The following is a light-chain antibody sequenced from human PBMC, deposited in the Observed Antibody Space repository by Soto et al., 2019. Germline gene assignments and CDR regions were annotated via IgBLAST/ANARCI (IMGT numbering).Light chain of an antibody. J-gene: IGKJ1*01. Sequence: EILMTQSPATLSVSPGERATLSCRASQSLNGNLAWYQQKPGQAPRLLTSRASTRATDIPARFTGSGSGTEFTLTIDSLQSEDVAVYYCQQYNYWPSFGQGTKVEIK. CDR1: QSLNGN. V-gene: IGKV3-15*01. CDR3: QQYNYWPS. CDR2: RAS.